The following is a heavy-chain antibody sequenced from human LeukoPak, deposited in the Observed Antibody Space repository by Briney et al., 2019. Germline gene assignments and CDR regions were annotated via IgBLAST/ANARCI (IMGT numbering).Heavy chain of an antibody. Sequence: GGSLRLSCAAFGLTVSGNYMSWVRQAPGKGLEWVAVISYDGSNKFYADSVKGRFTFSRDNSKNTLYLQMDSLRAEETAVYYCARGTVTSRTWYFDLWGRGTLVTVSS. D-gene: IGHD4-17*01. CDR1: GLTVSGNY. CDR2: ISYDGSNK. J-gene: IGHJ2*01. CDR3: ARGTVTSRTWYFDL. V-gene: IGHV3-30*04.